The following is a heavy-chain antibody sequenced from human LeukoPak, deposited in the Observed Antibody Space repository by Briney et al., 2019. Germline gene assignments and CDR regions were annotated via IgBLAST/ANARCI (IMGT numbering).Heavy chain of an antibody. CDR3: ARDRGGATSTYYYYGLDV. D-gene: IGHD2-2*01. CDR2: ISYDGTNK. CDR1: GFAFSTYA. Sequence: GKSLRLSCAASGFAFSTYATHWVRQAPGKGLEWVAVISYDGTNKYYGDSVKGRFTISRDNSKNTLYLQTNSLRGEDTAVYYCARDRGGATSTYYYYGLDVWGQGTTVTVSS. J-gene: IGHJ6*02. V-gene: IGHV3-30-3*01.